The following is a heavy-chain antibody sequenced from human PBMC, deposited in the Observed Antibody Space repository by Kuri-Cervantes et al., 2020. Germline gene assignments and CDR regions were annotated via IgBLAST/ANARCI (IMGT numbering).Heavy chain of an antibody. J-gene: IGHJ4*02. Sequence: GGSLRLSCAASGFTFSSYSMNWVRQAPGKGLVWVSRINSDGSSTSYADSVKGRFTISRDNAKNSLYLQMNSLRAEDTAVYYCARGGPKGSLDYWGQGTLVTVSS. V-gene: IGHV3-74*01. CDR1: GFTFSSYS. CDR3: ARGGPKGSLDY. D-gene: IGHD3-10*01. CDR2: INSDGSST.